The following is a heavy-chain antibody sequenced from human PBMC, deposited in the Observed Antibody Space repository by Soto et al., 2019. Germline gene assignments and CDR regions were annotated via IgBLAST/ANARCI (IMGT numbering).Heavy chain of an antibody. CDR1: CGSFSGYY. V-gene: IGHV4-34*01. J-gene: IGHJ6*03. CDR2: INHSGST. Sequence: SETLSLTCAVYCGSFSGYYWSWIRQPPGKGLEWIGEINHSGSTNYNPSLKSRVTISVDTSKNQFSLKLSSVTAADTAVYYCAREKQGYCSGGSCYGRIYYYYYMDVWGKGTTVTVSS. D-gene: IGHD2-15*01. CDR3: AREKQGYCSGGSCYGRIYYYYYMDV.